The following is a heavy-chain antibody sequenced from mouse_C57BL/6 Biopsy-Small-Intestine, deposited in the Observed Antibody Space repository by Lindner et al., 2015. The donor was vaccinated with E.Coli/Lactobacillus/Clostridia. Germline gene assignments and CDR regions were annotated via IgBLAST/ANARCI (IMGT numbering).Heavy chain of an antibody. CDR3: AREGDD. J-gene: IGHJ2*01. Sequence: VQLQESGAELVKPGASVKISCKASGYAFSSFRMNWVKQRPGKGLEWIGQIYPGDGETNYNGKFKGKATLTADISSSTAYMELSSLTSEDSADYFCAREGDDWDQGTTLTVSS. V-gene: IGHV1-80*01. CDR1: GYAFSSFR. CDR2: IYPGDGET.